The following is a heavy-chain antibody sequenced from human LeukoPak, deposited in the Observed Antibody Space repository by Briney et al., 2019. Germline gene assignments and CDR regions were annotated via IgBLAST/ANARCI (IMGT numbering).Heavy chain of an antibody. J-gene: IGHJ4*02. Sequence: GGSLRLSCAASGITFSSYGMHWVRQAPGKGLEWVAIIWYDGSNKYYADSLKGRFTISRDNSKNALYLQMNNLRADDTAVYYCAREKDAYNDYWGQGTLVIVSS. CDR2: IWYDGSNK. V-gene: IGHV3-33*01. CDR3: AREKDAYNDY. D-gene: IGHD5-24*01. CDR1: GITFSSYG.